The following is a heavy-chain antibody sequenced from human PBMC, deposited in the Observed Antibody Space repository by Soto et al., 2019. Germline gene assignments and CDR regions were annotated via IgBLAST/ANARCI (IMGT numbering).Heavy chain of an antibody. CDR3: ARDTGDGTFDF. V-gene: IGHV1-3*01. Sequence: VASVKVSCKASGYTFSSYAMHWVRQAPGQRLEWMGWINAGYGNTKSSQKLQDRVTISRDTSASTAYMELTSLRSEDTAVYYCARDTGDGTFDFWGQGTLVTVSS. CDR2: INAGYGNT. CDR1: GYTFSSYA. D-gene: IGHD7-27*01. J-gene: IGHJ4*02.